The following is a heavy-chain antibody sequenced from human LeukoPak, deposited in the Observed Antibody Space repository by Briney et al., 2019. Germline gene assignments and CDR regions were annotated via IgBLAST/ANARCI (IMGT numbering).Heavy chain of an antibody. D-gene: IGHD1-26*01. CDR2: ISYDGSSK. CDR3: ARVDWEGSGSYYFDY. CDR1: GFTFSTYA. J-gene: IGHJ4*02. Sequence: GGSLRLSCAASGFTFSTYAIHWVRQAPGKGLEWVAVISYDGSSKYYADSVRGRFAISRDNSKNTLFLQMNNLRAEDTAVYYCARVDWEGSGSYYFDYWGQGTLVTVSS. V-gene: IGHV3-30*09.